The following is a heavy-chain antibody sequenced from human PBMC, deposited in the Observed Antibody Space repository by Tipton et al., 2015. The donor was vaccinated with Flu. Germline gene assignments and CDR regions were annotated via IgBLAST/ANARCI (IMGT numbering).Heavy chain of an antibody. Sequence: TLSLTCTVPGGSISSYYWSWIRQPAGKGLEWIGRMHASGVTNYNPSLKSRVSMSVDTSMDQFSLKLTSVTAAYTALYYCARDPYNASGSLSDGGDYFDFWGRGTLVSVSS. D-gene: IGHD3-10*01. CDR1: GGSISSYY. CDR2: MHASGVT. V-gene: IGHV4-4*07. CDR3: ARDPYNASGSLSDGGDYFDF. J-gene: IGHJ4*02.